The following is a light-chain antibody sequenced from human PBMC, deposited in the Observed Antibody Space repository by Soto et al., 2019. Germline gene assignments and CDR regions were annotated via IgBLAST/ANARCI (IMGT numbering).Light chain of an antibody. V-gene: IGLV2-11*01. CDR1: SSDGGGYNS. CDR2: DVT. Sequence: QSVLAQPRSVSGSPGQSATISCSGTSSDGGGYNSVSWYQQFPGKAPKLMIYDVTKRPSGVPDRFSGSKSGNTASLTISGLQAEDEADYYCCSYAATYTLVFGGGTKVTVL. J-gene: IGLJ2*01. CDR3: CSYAATYTLV.